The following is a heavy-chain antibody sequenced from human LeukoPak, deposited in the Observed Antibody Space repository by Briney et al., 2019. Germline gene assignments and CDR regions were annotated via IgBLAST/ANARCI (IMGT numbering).Heavy chain of an antibody. CDR3: AKDAHSRGYYPLPDY. CDR2: IWYDGSNK. Sequence: GGSLRLSCAASGFTFSSYGMHWVRQAPGKGLEWVAVIWYDGSNKYYADSVKGRFTISRDNSKNTLYLQMNSLRAEDTAVYYCAKDAHSRGYYPLPDYWGQGTLVTVSS. CDR1: GFTFSSYG. J-gene: IGHJ4*02. V-gene: IGHV3-33*06. D-gene: IGHD3-22*01.